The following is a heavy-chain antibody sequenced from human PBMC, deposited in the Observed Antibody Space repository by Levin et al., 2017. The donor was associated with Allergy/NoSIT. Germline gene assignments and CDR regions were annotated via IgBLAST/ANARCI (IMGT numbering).Heavy chain of an antibody. CDR3: ARGPLGADADY. CDR2: ISGTSSAI. J-gene: IGHJ4*02. Sequence: PGGSLRLSCAASGFTFSNYYMSWIRQAPGKGLELVSYISGTSSAIIYADSVKGRFTISRDNAQNSLYLQMNSLRPEDTAVYFCARGPLGADADYWGQGTLVTVSS. CDR1: GFTFSNYY. D-gene: IGHD1-26*01. V-gene: IGHV3-11*05.